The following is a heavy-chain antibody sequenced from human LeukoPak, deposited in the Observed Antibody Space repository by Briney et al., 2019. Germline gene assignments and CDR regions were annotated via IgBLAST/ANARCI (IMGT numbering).Heavy chain of an antibody. CDR1: GFAFSSYR. D-gene: IGHD1-26*01. CDR2: INSDGSTT. CDR3: AREYFGTASGSEGYFDY. Sequence: ASLRLSCAASGFAFSSYRMHWVRQPPGKGVVWVSRINSDGSTTSYADSVKGRFTFSRDNAKNTLYLQMNSLRAEDTAVYYCAREYFGTASGSEGYFDYWGQGTLVTVSS. J-gene: IGHJ4*02. V-gene: IGHV3-74*01.